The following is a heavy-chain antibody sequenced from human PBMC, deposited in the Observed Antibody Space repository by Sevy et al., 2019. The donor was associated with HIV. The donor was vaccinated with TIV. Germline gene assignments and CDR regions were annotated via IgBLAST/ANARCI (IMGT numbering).Heavy chain of an antibody. V-gene: IGHV3-9*01. Sequence: GGFLRLSCATSGFSFNDYAMHWVRQAPGKGLEWISGINWDGSEKDYADSVEGRFAISRNNDKKSLYLQMSSPRREDTALYFCARYDFYFGTEDYYGKAGYDSWGPGTVVTVSS. CDR1: GFSFNDYA. D-gene: IGHD3-10*01. CDR2: INWDGSEK. J-gene: IGHJ4*02. CDR3: ARYDFYFGTEDYYGKAGYDS.